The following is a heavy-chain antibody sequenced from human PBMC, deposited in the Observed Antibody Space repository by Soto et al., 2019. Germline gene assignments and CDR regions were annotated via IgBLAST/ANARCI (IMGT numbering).Heavy chain of an antibody. CDR3: ARVSKSTEIAARQGHYYYYYMDV. Sequence: GGSLRLSCAASGFTLSTYDMHWVRQATGKGLEWVAALSYAGDTYYPDSVKGRFTISRDNSKNSPYLQMNSLRAEDTAVYYCARVSKSTEIAARQGHYYYYYMDVWGKGTTVTVSS. CDR2: LSYAGDT. V-gene: IGHV3-13*01. CDR1: GFTLSTYD. D-gene: IGHD6-6*01. J-gene: IGHJ6*03.